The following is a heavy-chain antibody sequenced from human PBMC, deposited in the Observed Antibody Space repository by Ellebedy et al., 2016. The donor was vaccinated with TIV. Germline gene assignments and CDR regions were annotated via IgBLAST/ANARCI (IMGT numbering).Heavy chain of an antibody. CDR2: IYPGDSDT. V-gene: IGHV5-51*01. CDR1: GYMFTRYW. Sequence: KVSCXGSGYMFTRYWIGWVRQMPGKGLEWVAIIYPGDSDTRYSPSFEGQVTISADKSISAAYLQWSSLKASDTAMYYCARRGAAPGDDWGFDYWGQGTLVTVSS. CDR3: ARRGAAPGDDWGFDY. J-gene: IGHJ4*02. D-gene: IGHD6-13*01.